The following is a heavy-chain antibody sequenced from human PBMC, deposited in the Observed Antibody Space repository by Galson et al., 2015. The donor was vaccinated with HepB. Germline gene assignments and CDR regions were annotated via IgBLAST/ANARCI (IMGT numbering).Heavy chain of an antibody. CDR1: GFIFNNYG. V-gene: IGHV3-33*01. D-gene: IGHD3-3*01. CDR3: ARDRDYDFLSAFYAMDV. Sequence: SLRLSCAASGFIFNNYGMHWVRQAPGKGLEWVAVIWYDGSNKYYVDSVKGRFTISRDNSKNTLYLQMNSLRDEDTAVYYCARDRDYDFLSAFYAMDVWGQGTTATVSS. CDR2: IWYDGSNK. J-gene: IGHJ6*02.